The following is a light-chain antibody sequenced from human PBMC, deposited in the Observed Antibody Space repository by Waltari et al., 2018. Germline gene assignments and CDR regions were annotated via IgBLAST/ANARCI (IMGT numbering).Light chain of an antibody. CDR3: SSYTSSSTFNWV. V-gene: IGLV2-14*01. CDR2: DVS. J-gene: IGLJ3*02. CDR1: SSDVGGYNY. Sequence: QSALTQPASVSGSPGQSITISCTGTSSDVGGYNYVSWYQQHPGKAPKLIIYDVSNRPSGVSNRFSGSKSGNTASLTISGLQAEDEADYYCSSYTSSSTFNWVFGGGTKLTVL.